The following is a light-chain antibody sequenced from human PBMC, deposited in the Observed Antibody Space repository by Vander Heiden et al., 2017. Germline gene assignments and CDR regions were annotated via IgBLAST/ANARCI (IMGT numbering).Light chain of an antibody. CDR1: QGISGS. CDR3: QQLNSFPRT. J-gene: IGKJ1*01. Sequence: IQLTQSPSSLSASAGDRVTITCRASQGISGSLAWYQQKPGEAPKLLIYGASILQSGVPSRFSGSRSGTDFTLTIRSLQPEDFATYYCQQLNSFPRTFGQGTKGEIK. CDR2: GAS. V-gene: IGKV1-9*01.